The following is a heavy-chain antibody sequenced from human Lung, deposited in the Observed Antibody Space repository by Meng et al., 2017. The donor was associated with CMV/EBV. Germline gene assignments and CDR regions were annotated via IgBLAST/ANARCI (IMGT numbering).Heavy chain of an antibody. CDR1: GGSISSSNW. Sequence: VQLPESGPGLVKPSGTLSLTCAVSGGSISSSNWWSWVRQPPGKGLEWIGEIYHSGSTNYNPSLKSRVTISVDKSKNQFSLKLSSVTAADTAVYYCASFPPPGKQWLVTDYWGQGTLVTASS. V-gene: IGHV4-4*02. CDR3: ASFPPPGKQWLVTDY. D-gene: IGHD6-19*01. J-gene: IGHJ4*02. CDR2: IYHSGST.